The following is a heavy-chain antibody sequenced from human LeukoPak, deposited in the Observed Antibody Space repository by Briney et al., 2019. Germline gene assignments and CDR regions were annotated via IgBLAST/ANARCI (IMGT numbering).Heavy chain of an antibody. V-gene: IGHV1-2*02. Sequence: GASMKVSYKASGYTFTGYYMHWVRQAPGLGLEWMGWINPNSGGTNYAQRFQGRVTMTRDTSISTAYMELSRLRSDDTAVYYCATPTVGTSRFDGFDIWGQGTMVTVSP. CDR1: GYTFTGYY. CDR2: INPNSGGT. CDR3: ATPTVGTSRFDGFDI. D-gene: IGHD4-23*01. J-gene: IGHJ3*02.